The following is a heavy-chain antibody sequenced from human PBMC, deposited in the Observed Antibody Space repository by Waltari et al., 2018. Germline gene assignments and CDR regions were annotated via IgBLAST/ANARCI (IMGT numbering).Heavy chain of an antibody. Sequence: EVQLVESGGGLVQPGGSLRLSCGASGFTFSGYEMNWVRQGPGKGLEWVAYITGSGTTIFYADSVKGRFTISRDNAKNSLYLQMSNLRAEDTAVYYCARVVGSSDLWGQGTLVTVSS. CDR1: GFTFSGYE. CDR3: ARVVGSSDL. D-gene: IGHD6-6*01. V-gene: IGHV3-48*03. CDR2: ITGSGTTI. J-gene: IGHJ5*02.